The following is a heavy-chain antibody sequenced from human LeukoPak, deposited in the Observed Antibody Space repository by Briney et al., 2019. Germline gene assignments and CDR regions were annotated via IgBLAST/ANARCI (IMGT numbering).Heavy chain of an antibody. Sequence: PSETLSLTCTVSGGSISSYFWSWIRQPPGKGLEWIGYIYYTGTTNYNPSLKSRVTISVDTSKNQFSLKVSSVTAADTGVYYCASKSTDHGELRFDYWGQGTLVTVSS. V-gene: IGHV4-59*01. D-gene: IGHD4-17*01. J-gene: IGHJ4*02. CDR3: ASKSTDHGELRFDY. CDR1: GGSISSYF. CDR2: IYYTGTT.